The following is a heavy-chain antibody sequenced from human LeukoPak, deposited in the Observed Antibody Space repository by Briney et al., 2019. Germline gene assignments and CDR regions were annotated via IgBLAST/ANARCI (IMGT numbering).Heavy chain of an antibody. CDR2: FDPEDGET. J-gene: IGHJ4*02. CDR1: GYTFTGYY. CDR3: ATDSRFGELFGY. Sequence: GASVKVFCKASGYTFTGYYMHWMRQAPGKGLEWMGGFDPEDGETIYAQKFQGRVTMTEDTSTDTAYMELSSLRSEDTAVYYCATDSRFGELFGYWGQGTLVTVSS. V-gene: IGHV1-24*01. D-gene: IGHD3-10*02.